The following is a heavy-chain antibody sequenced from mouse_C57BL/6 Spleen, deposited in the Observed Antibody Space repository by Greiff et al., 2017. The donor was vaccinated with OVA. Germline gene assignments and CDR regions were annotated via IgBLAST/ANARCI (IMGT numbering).Heavy chain of an antibody. CDR2: IDPNSGGT. D-gene: IGHD4-1*01. V-gene: IGHV1-72*01. J-gene: IGHJ1*03. CDR1: GYTFTSYW. CDR3: ARWNWDWYFDV. Sequence: QVQLKQPGAELVKPGASVKLSCKASGYTFTSYWMHWVKQRPGRGLEWLGRIDPNSGGTKYNEKFKSKATLTVDKPSSTSYMQLSSLTSEDSAVYYCARWNWDWYFDVWGTGTTVTVSS.